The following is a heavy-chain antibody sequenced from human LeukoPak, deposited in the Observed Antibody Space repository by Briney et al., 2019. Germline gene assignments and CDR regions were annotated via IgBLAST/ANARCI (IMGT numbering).Heavy chain of an antibody. J-gene: IGHJ3*02. CDR2: INPSGGST. CDR1: GYTFTSYY. Sequence: ASVKVSCKASGYTFTSYYMYWVRQAPGQGLEWMGIINPSGGSTSYTQKFQGRVTMTRDMSTSTVYMELSSLRSEDTAVYYCARVMGATIPYAFDIWGQGTMVTVSS. V-gene: IGHV1-46*01. D-gene: IGHD1-26*01. CDR3: ARVMGATIPYAFDI.